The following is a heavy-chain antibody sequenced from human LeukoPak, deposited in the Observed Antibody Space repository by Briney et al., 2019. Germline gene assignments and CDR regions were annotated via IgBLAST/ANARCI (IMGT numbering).Heavy chain of an antibody. J-gene: IGHJ5*02. Sequence: ASVKVSCKASGYTFTGYYMHWVRQAPGQGLEWMGWINPNSGGTNYAQKIQGRVTMTRDTSISTAYMELSRLRSDDTAVYYCARDREQQLGNWFDPWGQGTLVTVSS. CDR2: INPNSGGT. D-gene: IGHD6-13*01. V-gene: IGHV1-2*02. CDR1: GYTFTGYY. CDR3: ARDREQQLGNWFDP.